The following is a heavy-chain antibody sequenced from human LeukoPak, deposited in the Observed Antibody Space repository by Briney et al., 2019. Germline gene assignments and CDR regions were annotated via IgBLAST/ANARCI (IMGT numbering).Heavy chain of an antibody. V-gene: IGHV3-23*01. CDR1: GFTFSSYA. Sequence: GGSLRLSCAASGFTFSSYAMSWVRQAPGKGLEWVSAISGSGGSTYYADSVKGRFTISGDNSKNTLYLQMNSLRAEDTAVYYCAKKSCSSTSCAKFDYWGQGTLVTVSS. CDR2: ISGSGGST. D-gene: IGHD2-2*01. J-gene: IGHJ4*02. CDR3: AKKSCSSTSCAKFDY.